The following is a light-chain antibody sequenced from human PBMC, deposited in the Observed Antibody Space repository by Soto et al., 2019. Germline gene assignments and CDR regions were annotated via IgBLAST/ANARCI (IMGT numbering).Light chain of an antibody. CDR3: SSYTSSSTLAYV. V-gene: IGLV2-14*01. Sequence: QSVLTQPASVSGSPGQSITISCTGTSSDVGGYNYVSWYQQHPGKAPKLMIYDVSNRPSGVSNRFSGSKSGNTASLTISGLQAEDEADYYCSSYTSSSTLAYVFGTGTKLTAL. CDR2: DVS. CDR1: SSDVGGYNY. J-gene: IGLJ1*01.